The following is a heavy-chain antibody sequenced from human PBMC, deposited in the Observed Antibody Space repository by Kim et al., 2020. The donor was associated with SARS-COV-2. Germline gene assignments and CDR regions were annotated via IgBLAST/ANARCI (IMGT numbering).Heavy chain of an antibody. V-gene: IGHV3-74*01. CDR2: IYIDASTT. D-gene: IGHD5-18*01. Sequence: GGSLRLSCATSGFIFSSYWMHWVRQAPGKGPVWVSRIYIDASTTDYADSVKGRFTISRDNAKNTLYLQMNSLTAEDTAMYYCARVSAPGYSYGYAFFPHWGQGIQVTVSS. CDR3: ARVSAPGYSYGYAFFPH. CDR1: GFIFSSYW. J-gene: IGHJ4*02.